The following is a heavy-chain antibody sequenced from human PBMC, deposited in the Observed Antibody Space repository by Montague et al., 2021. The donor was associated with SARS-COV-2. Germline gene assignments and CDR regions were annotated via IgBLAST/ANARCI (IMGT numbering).Heavy chain of an antibody. Sequence: SETLSLTCTVSGDSISRDSYYWGWIRQPPGKGLEWIGSMPYSGSTYHNPSLKNRVSISVDTSKNQFSLKLSSMTAADTAVYYCAKSAWHNWYFDIWGRGTLVTVSS. CDR1: GDSISRDSYY. J-gene: IGHJ2*01. V-gene: IGHV4-39*01. D-gene: IGHD2/OR15-2a*01. CDR2: MPYSGST. CDR3: AKSAWHNWYFDI.